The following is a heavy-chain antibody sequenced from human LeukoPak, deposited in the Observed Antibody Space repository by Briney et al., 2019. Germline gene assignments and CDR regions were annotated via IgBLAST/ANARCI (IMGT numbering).Heavy chain of an antibody. V-gene: IGHV1-2*02. CDR3: ARVIVVPAEGAFDI. D-gene: IGHD3-22*01. CDR2: INPNSGGT. CDR1: GYTFTGYY. J-gene: IGHJ3*02. Sequence: EASVKVSCKASGYTFTGYYMHWVRQAPGQGLEWMGWINPNSGGTNYAQKFQGRVTMTRDTSISTAYMELSRLRSDDMAVYYCARVIVVPAEGAFDIWGQGTMVTVSS.